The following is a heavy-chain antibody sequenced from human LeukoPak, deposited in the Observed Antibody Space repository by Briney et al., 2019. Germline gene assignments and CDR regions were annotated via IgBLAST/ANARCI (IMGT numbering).Heavy chain of an antibody. CDR2: IYSGGST. V-gene: IGHV3-66*01. CDR1: EFSVGSNY. CDR3: ARGGLDCSGGSCYSYYYYYMDV. D-gene: IGHD2-15*01. J-gene: IGHJ6*03. Sequence: PGGSLRLSCAASEFSVGSNYMTWVRRAPGKGLEWVSLIYSGGSTYYADSVKGRFTISRDNSKNTLYLQMNSLRAEDTAVYYCARGGLDCSGGSCYSYYYYYMDVWGKGTTVTVSS.